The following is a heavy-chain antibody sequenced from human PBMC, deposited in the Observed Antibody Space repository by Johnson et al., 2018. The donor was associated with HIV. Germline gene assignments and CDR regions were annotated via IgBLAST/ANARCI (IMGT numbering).Heavy chain of an antibody. D-gene: IGHD6-13*01. CDR2: VNSDGYST. CDR3: ARERIAAAGLDAFDI. Sequence: VQLVESGGGVVQPGRSLRLSCAASRFTLSDYWMHWVRQGTGKGLAWVARVNSDGYSTSYAGSVKPRFTISRDNSKNTLYLQMNSLRAEDTAVYYCARERIAAAGLDAFDIWGQGTMVTVSS. V-gene: IGHV3-74*01. CDR1: RFTLSDYW. J-gene: IGHJ3*02.